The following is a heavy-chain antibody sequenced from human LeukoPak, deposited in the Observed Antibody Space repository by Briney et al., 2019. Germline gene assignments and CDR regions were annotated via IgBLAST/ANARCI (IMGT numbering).Heavy chain of an antibody. V-gene: IGHV3-23*01. CDR1: GFTFSSYA. J-gene: IGHJ1*01. D-gene: IGHD6-13*01. Sequence: GGSLRLSCAASGFTFSSYAMSWVRQGPGKGLEWVSAISGSGGSTYYADSVKGRFTISRDNSKNTLYLQMNSLRAEDTAVYYCAKVWAKTSSWYSAEYFQHWGQGTLVTVSS. CDR2: ISGSGGST. CDR3: AKVWAKTSSWYSAEYFQH.